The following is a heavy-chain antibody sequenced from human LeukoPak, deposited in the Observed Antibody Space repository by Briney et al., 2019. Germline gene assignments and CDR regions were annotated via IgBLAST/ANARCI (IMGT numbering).Heavy chain of an antibody. Sequence: ASVKLSCKASGYTVTSYGISWVRQAPRQRREWMGWISAYNGNTNYAQKLQGRVTMTTDTSTSTAYMELRSLRSDDTAVYYCARDEITMVRGSSVYWGQGTLVTVSS. J-gene: IGHJ4*02. CDR2: ISAYNGNT. CDR3: ARDEITMVRGSSVY. D-gene: IGHD3-10*01. CDR1: GYTVTSYG. V-gene: IGHV1-18*04.